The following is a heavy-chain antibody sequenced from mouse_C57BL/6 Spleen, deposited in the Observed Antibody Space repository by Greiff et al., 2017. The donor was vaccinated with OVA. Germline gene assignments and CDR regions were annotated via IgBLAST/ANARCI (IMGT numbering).Heavy chain of an antibody. CDR1: GYAFSSYW. V-gene: IGHV1-80*01. Sequence: QVQLQQSGAELVKPGASVKISCKASGYAFSSYWMNWVKQRPGKGLEWIGQIYPGDGDTNYNGKFKGKATLTADKSSSTAYMQLSSLTSEDYAVYFCAREGGMVTIDYWGQGTTLTVSS. CDR3: AREGGMVTIDY. J-gene: IGHJ2*01. CDR2: IYPGDGDT. D-gene: IGHD2-2*01.